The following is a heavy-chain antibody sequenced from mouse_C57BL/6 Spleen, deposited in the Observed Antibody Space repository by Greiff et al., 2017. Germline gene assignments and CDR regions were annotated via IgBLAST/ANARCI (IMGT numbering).Heavy chain of an antibody. CDR1: GYTYTSYW. J-gene: IGHJ4*01. D-gene: IGHD2-5*01. V-gene: IGHV1-64*01. Sequence: QVQLQQPGAELVKPGASVKLSCKASGYTYTSYWMHWVKQRPGQGLEWIGMIHPNSGSTNYNEKFKSKATLTVDKSSSTAYMQRSSLTSEDSAVYYCARKPLYYSNYGDYAMDYWGQGTSVTVSS. CDR2: IHPNSGST. CDR3: ARKPLYYSNYGDYAMDY.